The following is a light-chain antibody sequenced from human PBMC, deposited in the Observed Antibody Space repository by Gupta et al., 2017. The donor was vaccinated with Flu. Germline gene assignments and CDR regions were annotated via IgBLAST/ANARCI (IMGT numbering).Light chain of an antibody. V-gene: IGLV6-57*03. CDR2: DHS. CDR1: SGSIASNY. Sequence: NFMLTQPHSVSESAGKTVIISCSRSSGSIASNYVQWYQQRPGSAPTTVIYDHSSRPSGVPDRFSGSIDSSSNSASLAISGLKTEDEAYYFCQSYAGSNLVFGGGTKLTVL. CDR3: QSYAGSNLV. J-gene: IGLJ3*02.